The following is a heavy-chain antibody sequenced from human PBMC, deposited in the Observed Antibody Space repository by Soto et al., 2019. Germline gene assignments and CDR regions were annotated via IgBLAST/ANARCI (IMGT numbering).Heavy chain of an antibody. Sequence: QVQLVQSGAEVKKPGASVKVSCKASGYTFTSYGISWVRQAPGQGLEWMGWISAYNGNTNYAQKLQGRVTMTTDTSTSKAYMELRILRSDDTAVYYCARDRVGYGSGGSCYLAEYFQHWGQGTLVTVSS. CDR2: ISAYNGNT. CDR1: GYTFTSYG. V-gene: IGHV1-18*01. D-gene: IGHD2-15*01. CDR3: ARDRVGYGSGGSCYLAEYFQH. J-gene: IGHJ1*01.